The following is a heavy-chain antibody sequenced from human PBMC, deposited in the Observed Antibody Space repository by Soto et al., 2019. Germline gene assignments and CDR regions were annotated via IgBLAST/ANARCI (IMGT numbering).Heavy chain of an antibody. Sequence: GASVKVSCKASGYTFTKYDIQWVRQAPGQRLEWVGCVSSRFENTRSSQRFQGRVSITWGTAASTAYMELSSLASEDTAVYYCATRSPHYAKRDFEYWGQRTLDSVSS. CDR3: ATRSPHYAKRDFEY. V-gene: IGHV1-3*01. J-gene: IGHJ4*02. D-gene: IGHD4-17*01. CDR2: VSSRFENT. CDR1: GYTFTKYD.